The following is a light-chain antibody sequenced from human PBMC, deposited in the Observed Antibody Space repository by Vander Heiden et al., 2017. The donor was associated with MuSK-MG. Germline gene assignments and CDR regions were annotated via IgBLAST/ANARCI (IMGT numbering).Light chain of an antibody. CDR1: QSVSSNY. CDR2: GAS. J-gene: IGKJ4*01. CDR3: QHDIGYVS. Sequence: EIVLTQSPGPLSLSPGERATLSCRASQSVSSNYLAWYQQKPGQAPRLLIYGASSRASGIPDRFSGSGSGKEFTLTSSRLEHEDFAVYYWQHDIGYVSFGGGTKVEVK. V-gene: IGKV3-20*01.